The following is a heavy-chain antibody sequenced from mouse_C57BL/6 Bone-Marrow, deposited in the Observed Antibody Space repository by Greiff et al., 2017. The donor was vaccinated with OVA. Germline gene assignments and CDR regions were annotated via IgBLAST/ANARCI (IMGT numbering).Heavy chain of an antibody. CDR3: ARHEDGYYASYFDY. D-gene: IGHD2-3*01. CDR2: IYPGDGDT. Sequence: QVQLQQSGPELVKPGASVKISCKASGYAFSSSWMNWVKQRPGKGLEWIGRIYPGDGDTNYNGKFKGKATLTADKSYSTAYMQLSSLTSEDSAVYVCARHEDGYYASYFDYWGQGTTLTVSS. CDR1: GYAFSSSW. V-gene: IGHV1-82*01. J-gene: IGHJ2*01.